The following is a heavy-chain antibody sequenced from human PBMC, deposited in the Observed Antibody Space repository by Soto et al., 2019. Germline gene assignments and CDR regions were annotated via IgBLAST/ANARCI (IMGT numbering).Heavy chain of an antibody. J-gene: IGHJ6*02. CDR2: IGTAGDT. Sequence: GSLRLSCAASGFTFSSYDMHWVRQATGKGLEWVSAIGTAGDTYYPGSVKGRFTISRENAKNSLYLQMNSLRAGDTAVYYCARGAAMAKGVDVWGQGTTVTVSS. V-gene: IGHV3-13*01. D-gene: IGHD5-18*01. CDR1: GFTFSSYD. CDR3: ARGAAMAKGVDV.